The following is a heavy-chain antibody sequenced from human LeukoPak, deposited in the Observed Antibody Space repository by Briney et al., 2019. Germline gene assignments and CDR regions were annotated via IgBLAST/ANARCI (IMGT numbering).Heavy chain of an antibody. CDR3: ARADSPAYNWFDP. V-gene: IGHV4-34*01. CDR2: INHSGST. D-gene: IGHD2-15*01. Sequence: SETLSLTCAVYGGSFSGYYWSWIRQPPGKGLEWIGEINHSGSTNYNPSLKSRVTISVDTSKNQFSLKLSSVTAADTAVYYCARADSPAYNWFDPWGQGTLVTVSS. CDR1: GGSFSGYY. J-gene: IGHJ5*02.